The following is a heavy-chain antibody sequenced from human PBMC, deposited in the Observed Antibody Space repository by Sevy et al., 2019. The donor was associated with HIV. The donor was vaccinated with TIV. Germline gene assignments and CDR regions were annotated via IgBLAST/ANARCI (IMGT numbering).Heavy chain of an antibody. J-gene: IGHJ2*01. D-gene: IGHD6-19*01. CDR3: ARDGVDSSGWSYWYFDL. CDR2: IIPIFGTA. V-gene: IGHV1-69*13. CDR1: GGTFSSYA. Sequence: ASVKVSCNASGGTFSSYAISWVRQAPGQGLEWMGGIIPIFGTANYAQKFQGRVTITADESTSTAYMELSSLRSEDTAVYYCARDGVDSSGWSYWYFDLWGRGTLVTVSS.